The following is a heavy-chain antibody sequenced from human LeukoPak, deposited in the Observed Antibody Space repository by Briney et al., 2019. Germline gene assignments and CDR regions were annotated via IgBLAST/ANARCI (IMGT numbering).Heavy chain of an antibody. V-gene: IGHV3-7*01. CDR2: IKADGGEK. Sequence: GGSLRLSCAASGFTFSTYWMNWFRQTPGKGLEWVAKIKADGGEKDHVASMKGRFTISRDNAKNSLYLQMNSLRVEDTAVYYCARGGAARPDFWGQGTLVTASS. CDR1: GFTFSTYW. J-gene: IGHJ4*02. CDR3: ARGGAARPDF. D-gene: IGHD6-6*01.